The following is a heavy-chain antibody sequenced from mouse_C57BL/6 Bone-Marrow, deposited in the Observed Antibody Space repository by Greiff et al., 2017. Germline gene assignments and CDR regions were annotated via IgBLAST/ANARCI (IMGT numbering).Heavy chain of an antibody. J-gene: IGHJ4*01. CDR1: GFTFSSYA. CDR2: ISSGGDYI. V-gene: IGHV5-9-1*02. CDR3: TRGRGITAFYYYAMDY. Sequence: EVKLMESGEGLVKPGGSLKLSCAASGFTFSSYAMSWVRQTPEKRLEWVAYISSGGDYIYYADPVKGRFPISRDNARNTLYLQMSSLKSEDTAMYYCTRGRGITAFYYYAMDYWGQGTSGTVSS. D-gene: IGHD2-4*01.